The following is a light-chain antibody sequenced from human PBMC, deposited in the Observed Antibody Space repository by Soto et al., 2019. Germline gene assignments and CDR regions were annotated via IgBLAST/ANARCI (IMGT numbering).Light chain of an antibody. CDR2: KAS. Sequence: DIQMTQSPSSLSASVGDRVTITCRASHSISSWLAWYQQKPGKAPKLLIYKASTLKSGVPSRFSGSGSGTEFTLAISSLQPDDFATDYCQHYNIYSEAFGQGTKVDI. CDR1: HSISSW. V-gene: IGKV1-5*03. J-gene: IGKJ1*01. CDR3: QHYNIYSEA.